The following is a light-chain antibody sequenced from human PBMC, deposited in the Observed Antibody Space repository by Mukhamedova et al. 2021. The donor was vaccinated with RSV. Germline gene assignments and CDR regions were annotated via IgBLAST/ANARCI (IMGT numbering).Light chain of an antibody. CDR3: QQTFSIPYT. CDR2: EAS. J-gene: IGKJ2*01. V-gene: IGKV1-39*01. Sequence: WYQRRVHGKAPRPLICEASSLQGGIPSRFSGSGYGAHFTLTISSLQPEDVASYYCQQTFSIPYTFGQGTKLEI.